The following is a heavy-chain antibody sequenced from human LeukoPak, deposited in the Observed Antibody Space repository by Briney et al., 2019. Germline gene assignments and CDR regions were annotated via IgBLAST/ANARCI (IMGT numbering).Heavy chain of an antibody. V-gene: IGHV4-34*01. CDR3: ARGRGIAARRGVRYNWFDP. CDR2: INHSGST. J-gene: IGHJ5*02. D-gene: IGHD6-6*01. Sequence: LSETLSLTCAVYGGSFSGYYWSWIRQPPGKGLEWIGEINHSGSTNYNPSLKSRVTISVDTSKNQFSLKLSSVTAADTAVYYCARGRGIAARRGVRYNWFDPWGQGTLVTVSS. CDR1: GGSFSGYY.